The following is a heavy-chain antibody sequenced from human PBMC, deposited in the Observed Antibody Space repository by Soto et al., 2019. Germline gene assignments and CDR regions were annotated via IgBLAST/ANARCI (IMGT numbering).Heavy chain of an antibody. J-gene: IGHJ4*02. CDR1: GYTFTSYG. CDR2: ISTYNGNT. CDR3: ARDPPRRYSYGQALDY. V-gene: IGHV1-18*04. D-gene: IGHD5-18*01. Sequence: HVQLVQSGAEVKKPGASVKVSCKASGYTFTSYGISWVRQAPGQGLEWMGWISTYNGNTNYAQKLQGRVTMTTDTSTSTAYMEVRSLRSDDTAVYYCARDPPRRYSYGQALDYWGQGTLVTVSS.